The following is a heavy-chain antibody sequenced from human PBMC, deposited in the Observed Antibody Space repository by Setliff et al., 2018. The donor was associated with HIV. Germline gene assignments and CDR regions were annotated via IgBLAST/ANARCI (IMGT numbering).Heavy chain of an antibody. D-gene: IGHD6-19*01. V-gene: IGHV4-39*01. Sequence: SETLSLTCTFSGGSISSGAYYWGWIRQPPGKGLEWIGSIYYSGRTYYNPSLKSRLTISVDTSKNHFSLTLNSVTAADTAVYYCARHPSSSSDHPPLYFDYWGQGTLVTVSS. J-gene: IGHJ4*02. CDR2: IYYSGRT. CDR3: ARHPSSSSDHPPLYFDY. CDR1: GGSISSGAYY.